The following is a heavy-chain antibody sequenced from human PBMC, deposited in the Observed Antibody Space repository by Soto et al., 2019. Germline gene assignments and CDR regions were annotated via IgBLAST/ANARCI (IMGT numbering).Heavy chain of an antibody. D-gene: IGHD6-19*01. CDR2: IIHIFGTA. CDR3: ARSSGWYNPYYFDY. J-gene: IGHJ4*02. CDR1: GCTFSSYA. Sequence: QGQLVQSGAEVKKPGSSVKVSCKASGCTFSSYAISWVRQAPGQGIEWMGGIIHIFGTANYEQKFQGRVTITADESTSTADMELSSLRSEDTAVYYCARSSGWYNPYYFDYWGQGTLVTVSS. V-gene: IGHV1-69*01.